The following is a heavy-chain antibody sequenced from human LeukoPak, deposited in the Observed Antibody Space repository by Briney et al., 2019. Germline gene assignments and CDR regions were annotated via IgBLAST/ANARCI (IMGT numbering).Heavy chain of an antibody. CDR1: GGTFSSYA. J-gene: IGHJ4*02. Sequence: ASVKVSCKASGGTFSSYAISWVRQAPGQGLEWMGGIIPIFGTANYAQKFQGRVTITADESTSTAYMELSSLRSEDTAVYYCARDKGYYDSSGYLWLDYWGQGTLVTVSS. CDR3: ARDKGYYDSSGYLWLDY. CDR2: IIPIFGTA. V-gene: IGHV1-69*13. D-gene: IGHD3-22*01.